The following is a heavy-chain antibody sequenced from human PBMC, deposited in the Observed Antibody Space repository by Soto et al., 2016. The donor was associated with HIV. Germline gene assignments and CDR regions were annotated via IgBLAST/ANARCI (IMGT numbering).Heavy chain of an antibody. J-gene: IGHJ4*02. D-gene: IGHD2-2*02. CDR1: GGTFNNYG. CDR3: ASGEMAIHGGFDY. Sequence: QVQLVQSGAEVKKPGSSVKVSCKASGGTFNNYGISWVRQAPGQGLEWMGGIIPMFGTANYAPKYQGRVTITADESTNTAYMELTSLRYEDTAVYYCASGEMAIHGGFDYWGQGTQVTVSS. V-gene: IGHV1-69*12. CDR2: IIPMFGTA.